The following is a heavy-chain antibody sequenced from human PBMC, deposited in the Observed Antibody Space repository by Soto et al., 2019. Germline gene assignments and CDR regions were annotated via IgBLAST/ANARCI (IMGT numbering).Heavy chain of an antibody. D-gene: IGHD4-17*01. J-gene: IGHJ5*02. CDR2: INHSGST. Sequence: SETLSLTCAVYGGPFSGYYWSWIRQPPGKGLEWIGEINHSGSTNYNPSLKSRVTISVDTSKNQFSLKLSSVTAADTAVYYCARGRTTKNWFDPWGQGTLVTVSS. V-gene: IGHV4-34*01. CDR1: GGPFSGYY. CDR3: ARGRTTKNWFDP.